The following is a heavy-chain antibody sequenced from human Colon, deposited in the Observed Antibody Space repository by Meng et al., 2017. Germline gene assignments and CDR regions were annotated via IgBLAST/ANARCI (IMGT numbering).Heavy chain of an antibody. V-gene: IGHV4-38-2*02. CDR1: GSSISSGYY. CDR3: ARLGVLNVDY. J-gene: IGHJ4*02. D-gene: IGHD3-16*01. Sequence: SETLSLTCSVSGSSISSGYYWGWIRQSPEKGLEWIATIHHSGSTYYNPSLKSRVTISVDTSQNQFSLNLNSVTAADTALYYCARLGVLNVDYWGQGTLVTVSS. CDR2: IHHSGST.